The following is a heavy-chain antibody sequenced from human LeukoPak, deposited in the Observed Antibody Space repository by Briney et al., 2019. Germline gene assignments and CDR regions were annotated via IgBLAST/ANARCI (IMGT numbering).Heavy chain of an antibody. V-gene: IGHV5-51*01. J-gene: IGHJ4*02. CDR2: IYPGDSDT. Sequence: GXSLKISCKGSGYSFTNYWIGWVRQMPGKGLEWMGIIYPGDSDTRYSPSFQGQVTISADKSINTASLQWSSLKASDTAMYYCARLHLTASLAAVYFDYWGQGTLVTVSS. D-gene: IGHD2-21*02. CDR3: ARLHLTASLAAVYFDY. CDR1: GYSFTNYW.